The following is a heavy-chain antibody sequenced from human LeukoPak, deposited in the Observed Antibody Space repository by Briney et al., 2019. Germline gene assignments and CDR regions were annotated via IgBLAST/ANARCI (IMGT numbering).Heavy chain of an antibody. Sequence: ASVKVSCTASGYTFTGYYMHWVRQAPGQGLEWMGWINPNSGGTNYAQKFQGRVTMTRDTSISTAYMELSRLRSDDTAVYYCARLKGATRAFDYWGQGTLVTVSS. J-gene: IGHJ4*02. CDR2: INPNSGGT. V-gene: IGHV1-2*02. CDR1: GYTFTGYY. D-gene: IGHD1-26*01. CDR3: ARLKGATRAFDY.